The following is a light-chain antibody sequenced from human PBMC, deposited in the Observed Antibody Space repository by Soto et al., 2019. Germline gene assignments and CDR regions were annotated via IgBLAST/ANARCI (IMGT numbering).Light chain of an antibody. CDR1: QAIRSS. J-gene: IGKJ2*01. Sequence: DIQLTQSPSFLSASVGDRVTITCRASQAIRSSLAWYQHNPGKAPKLLIYAASTLQNVVPSSFSGSGSGTEFTLTISSLQPEDFATYYCQHLNVYRYTCGQGTKVEIK. CDR3: QHLNVYRYT. V-gene: IGKV1-9*01. CDR2: AAS.